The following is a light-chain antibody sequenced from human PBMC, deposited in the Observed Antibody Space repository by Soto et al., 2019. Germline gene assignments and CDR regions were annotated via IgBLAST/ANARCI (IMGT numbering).Light chain of an antibody. J-gene: IGKJ1*01. Sequence: ELVLTQSPATLSLSRGERATLSCMASQSVSYSLACYQQKPGQAPRLLIYDASNRATGIPARFSGSGSGTDFTLTISSLEPEDFAVDYCQQRNNWEWTFGHGTPVEI. CDR3: QQRNNWEWT. CDR2: DAS. CDR1: QSVSYS. V-gene: IGKV3-11*01.